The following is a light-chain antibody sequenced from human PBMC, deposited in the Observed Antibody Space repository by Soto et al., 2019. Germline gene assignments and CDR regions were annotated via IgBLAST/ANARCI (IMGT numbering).Light chain of an antibody. CDR1: SSNIGSNY. CDR3: GTWDSSLSAGVV. J-gene: IGLJ2*01. V-gene: IGLV1-51*01. CDR2: DNN. Sequence: QSVLTQPPSASGTPGQRVTISCSGSSSNIGSNYVSWYQQLPGTAPKLLIYDNNKRPSGIPDRFSGFKSGTSATLGITGLQTGDEAIYYCGTWDSSLSAGVVFGGGTKLTVL.